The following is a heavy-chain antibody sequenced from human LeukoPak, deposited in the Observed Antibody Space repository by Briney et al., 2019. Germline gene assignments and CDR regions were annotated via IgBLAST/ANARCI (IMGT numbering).Heavy chain of an antibody. J-gene: IGHJ5*02. CDR2: IGADGDI. CDR1: GFPFSSRD. D-gene: IGHD3-16*01. CDR3: ARARNGGSFDP. V-gene: IGHV3-13*01. Sequence: GGSLRLSCAASGFPFSSRDMHWVRQAPGKTLEWVSVIGADGDIYYSVSVKGRFTISRENAKNSLYLQMNSLRAGDTAVYYCARARNGGSFDPWGQGTLVTVSS.